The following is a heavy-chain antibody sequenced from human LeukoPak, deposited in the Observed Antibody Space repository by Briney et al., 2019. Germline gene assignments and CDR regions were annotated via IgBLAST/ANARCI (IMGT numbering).Heavy chain of an antibody. CDR3: AKPKAASSGTGRYFDY. CDR1: GFTFSNYA. D-gene: IGHD6-13*01. V-gene: IGHV3-23*01. Sequence: GGSLRLSCAASGFTFSNYAMSWVRQAPGKGLEWVAATSGSGDSTYYADTVKGRLTVPRDNSQNPPKLQISGLRPEDTACSYFAKPKAASSGTGRYFDYWRQGTLVSVSS. CDR2: TSGSGDST. J-gene: IGHJ4*02.